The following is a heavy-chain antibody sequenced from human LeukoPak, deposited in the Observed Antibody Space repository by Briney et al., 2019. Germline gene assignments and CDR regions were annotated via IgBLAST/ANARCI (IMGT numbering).Heavy chain of an antibody. CDR1: GFTFTSYG. CDR2: ITYDGYYK. Sequence: GGSLRLSCAASGFTFTSYGMHWVRQAPGKGLEWVALITYDGYYKYYSDSVKGRFTISSDTSKNTLYLQMNSLRAEDTAVYYCARQPDDFSGWNNGQDFFDYWGREPWSPSPQ. CDR3: ARQPDDFSGWNNGQDFFDY. V-gene: IGHV3-30*03. J-gene: IGHJ4*02. D-gene: IGHD6-19*01.